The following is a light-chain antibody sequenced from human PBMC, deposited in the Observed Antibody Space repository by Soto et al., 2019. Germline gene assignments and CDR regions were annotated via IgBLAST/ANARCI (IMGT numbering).Light chain of an antibody. CDR2: EVN. J-gene: IGLJ1*01. CDR1: SSDVGGSKY. Sequence: QSVLTQPPSASGSPGQSVSISCSGGSSDVGGSKYVSWYQVKPGKAPKLIIYEVNRRPEGAPYRFPGSKSGNTASLTVSGLQAEDEGEYYCFSYADTNNFVFGSGTRSPS. CDR3: FSYADTNNFV. V-gene: IGLV2-8*01.